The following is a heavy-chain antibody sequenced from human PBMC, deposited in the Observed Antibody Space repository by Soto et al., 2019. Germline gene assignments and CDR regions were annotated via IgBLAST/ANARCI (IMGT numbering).Heavy chain of an antibody. J-gene: IGHJ1*01. Sequence: GGSLRLSCAASGFTFSSYGMHWVRQAPGKGLEWVAVISYDGSNKYYADSVKGRFTISRDNSKNTLYLQMNSLRAEDTAVYYCAKGSYYFKHWGQGTLVTVSS. CDR2: ISYDGSNK. V-gene: IGHV3-30*18. D-gene: IGHD1-26*01. CDR3: AKGSYYFKH. CDR1: GFTFSSYG.